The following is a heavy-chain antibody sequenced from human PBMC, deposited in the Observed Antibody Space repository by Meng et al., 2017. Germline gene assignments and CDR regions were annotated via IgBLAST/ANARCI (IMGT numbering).Heavy chain of an antibody. CDR1: GFTFSNAW. J-gene: IGHJ6*02. CDR3: ARDVITVTHYYYYYGMDV. CDR2: IKSKTDGGTT. D-gene: IGHD4-17*01. V-gene: IGHV3-15*01. Sequence: LSLTCAASGFTFSNAWMSWVRQAPGKGLEWVGRIKSKTDGGTTDYAAPVKGRFTISRDDSKNTLYLQMNSLRAEDTAVYYCARDVITVTHYYYYYGMDVWGQGTTVTVSS.